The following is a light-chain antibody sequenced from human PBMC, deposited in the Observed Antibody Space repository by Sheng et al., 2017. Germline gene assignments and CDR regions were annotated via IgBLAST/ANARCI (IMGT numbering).Light chain of an antibody. J-gene: IGLJ2*01. V-gene: IGLV3-1*01. CDR2: HDT. CDR1: NLGVKY. CDR3: QAWDSSTVV. Sequence: SYELTQPPSVSVSPGQTASITCSGDNLGVKYVSWYQQKPGQSPVLVIYHDTERPSGIPERFSGSNSGNPATLTITGTQAMDEADYYCQAWDSSTVVFGGGTKLTVL.